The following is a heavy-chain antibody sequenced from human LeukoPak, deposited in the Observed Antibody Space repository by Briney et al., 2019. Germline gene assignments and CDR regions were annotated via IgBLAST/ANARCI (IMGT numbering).Heavy chain of an antibody. J-gene: IGHJ6*04. CDR2: ISASNGNT. CDR1: GYTLTSYC. V-gene: IGHV1-18*04. Sequence: ASVKVSCKASGYTLTSYCMSWVRQAPGQGLEWMGLISASNGNTRYAQKLQGRVTMTTDSSTSTVYMELRSLRSDDTAVYYGARGPIIDMGVIPAAADYLHMDVWGKGNTVTVSS. D-gene: IGHD2-2*01. CDR3: ARGPIIDMGVIPAAADYLHMDV.